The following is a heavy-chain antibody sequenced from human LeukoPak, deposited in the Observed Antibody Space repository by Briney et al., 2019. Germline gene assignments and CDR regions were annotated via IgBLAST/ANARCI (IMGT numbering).Heavy chain of an antibody. V-gene: IGHV3-73*01. CDR2: IRSKANSYAT. D-gene: IGHD6-13*01. CDR3: TRHSSGSWPLDY. J-gene: IGHJ4*02. CDR1: GFTFSGSA. Sequence: GGSLKLSCAASGFTFSGSAMHWIRQASGKGLEWVGRIRSKANSYATAYAASVKGRFTISRDDSKNTAYLQMNSLKTEDTAVYYCTRHSSGSWPLDYWGQGTLVTVSS.